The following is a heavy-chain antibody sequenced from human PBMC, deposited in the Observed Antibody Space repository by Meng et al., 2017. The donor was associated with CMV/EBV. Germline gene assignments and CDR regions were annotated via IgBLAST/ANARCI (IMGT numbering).Heavy chain of an antibody. D-gene: IGHD3-3*01. J-gene: IGHJ5*02. CDR1: GFTFSSYS. CDR2: ISSSSSYI. Sequence: GESLKISCAASGFTFSSYSMNWVRQAPGKGLEWVSSISSSSSYIYYADSVKGRFTISRDNAKNSLYLQMNSLRAEDTAVYYCAREEGTYYDFWSGQNWFDPWGQGTLVTVSS. V-gene: IGHV3-21*04. CDR3: AREEGTYYDFWSGQNWFDP.